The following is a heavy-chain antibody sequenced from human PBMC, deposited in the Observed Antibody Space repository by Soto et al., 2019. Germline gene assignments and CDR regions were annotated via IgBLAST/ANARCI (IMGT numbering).Heavy chain of an antibody. D-gene: IGHD6-19*01. V-gene: IGHV3-30*18. CDR1: GFTLSSYG. J-gene: IGHJ3*02. CDR3: AKDRGHLAVAAITGGGDFDK. Sequence: QIQLVESGGGVVQPGASQRLSCAASGFTLSSYGMHWVRQAPGTGLEWVAVISYNGNNQYYADSVRGRCTISRDNSKSTLYLQMNSLRAEDTAVYYCAKDRGHLAVAAITGGGDFDKWGQGTMVTVSS. CDR2: ISYNGNNQ.